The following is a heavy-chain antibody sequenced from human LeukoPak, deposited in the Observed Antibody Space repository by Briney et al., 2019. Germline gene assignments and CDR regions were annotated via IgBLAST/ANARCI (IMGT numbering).Heavy chain of an antibody. D-gene: IGHD5-24*01. CDR3: ARDGYKADY. CDR1: GGSISGYY. Sequence: SETLSLTCTVSGGSISGYYWSWIRQPPGKGLEWIGYIYYSGSTNYNPSLKSRVTISVDTSKNQFSLKLSSVTAADTAVYYCARDGYKADYWGQGTLVTVSS. V-gene: IGHV4-59*12. J-gene: IGHJ4*02. CDR2: IYYSGST.